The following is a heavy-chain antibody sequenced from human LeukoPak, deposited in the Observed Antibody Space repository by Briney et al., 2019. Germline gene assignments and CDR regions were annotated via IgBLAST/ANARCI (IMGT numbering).Heavy chain of an antibody. V-gene: IGHV3-30-3*01. CDR2: ISYDGSNK. D-gene: IGHD3-22*01. CDR3: AKDLSRGTMTQFDY. J-gene: IGHJ4*02. Sequence: PGRSLRLSCAASGFTFSSYAMHWVRQAPGKGLEWVAVISYDGSNKYYADSVKGRFTISRDNSKNTLYLQMNSLRAEDTAVYYCAKDLSRGTMTQFDYWGQGTLVTVSS. CDR1: GFTFSSYA.